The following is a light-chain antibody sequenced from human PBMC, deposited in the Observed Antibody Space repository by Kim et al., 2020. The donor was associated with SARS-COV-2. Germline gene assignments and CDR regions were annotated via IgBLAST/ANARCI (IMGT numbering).Light chain of an antibody. J-gene: IGKJ2*01. CDR2: GAS. CDR1: QSVSSSY. V-gene: IGKV3-20*01. Sequence: PGERATHSCRASQSVSSSYLAWYQQKPGQAPRLLIYGASSRATGIPDRFSGSGSGTDFTLTISRLEPEDFAVYYCQQYGSSPPVYTFGQGTKLEI. CDR3: QQYGSSPPVYT.